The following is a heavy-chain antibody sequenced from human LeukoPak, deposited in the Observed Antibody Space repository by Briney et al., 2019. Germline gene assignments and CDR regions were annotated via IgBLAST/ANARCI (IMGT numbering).Heavy chain of an antibody. CDR1: GFTVSSNY. CDR3: ANGREIFANVDY. J-gene: IGHJ4*02. Sequence: GGSLGLSCAASGFTVSSNYMSWVRQAPGKGLEWVSSISSSSSYIYYADSVKGRFTISRDNAKNSLYLQMNSLRAEDTAVYYCANGREIFANVDYWGQGTLVTVSS. CDR2: ISSSSSYI. D-gene: IGHD3-3*01. V-gene: IGHV3-21*01.